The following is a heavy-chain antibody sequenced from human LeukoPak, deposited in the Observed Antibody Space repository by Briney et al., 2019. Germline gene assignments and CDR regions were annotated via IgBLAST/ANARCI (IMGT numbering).Heavy chain of an antibody. CDR3: ARVVVAATRYYYYGMDV. CDR1: GGTFSSYA. CDR2: IIPIFGTA. V-gene: IGHV1-69*13. J-gene: IGHJ6*02. D-gene: IGHD2-15*01. Sequence: SVKVSCKASGGTFSSYAISWVREAPGQGLEWMGGIIPIFGTANYAQKFQGRVTITADESTSTAYMELSSLRSEDTAVYYCARVVVAATRYYYYGMDVWGQGTTVTVSS.